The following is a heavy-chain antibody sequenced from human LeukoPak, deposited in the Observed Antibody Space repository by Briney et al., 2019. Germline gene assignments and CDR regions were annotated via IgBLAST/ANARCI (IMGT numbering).Heavy chain of an antibody. CDR3: ARSGEDGYNLGVFDY. CDR2: IIPIFGTA. V-gene: IGHV1-69*13. D-gene: IGHD5-24*01. J-gene: IGHJ4*02. CDR1: GGTFSSYA. Sequence: SVKVSCKASGGTFSSYAISWVRQALGQGLEWMGGIIPIFGTANYAQKFQGRVTITADESTSTAYMELSSLRSEDTAVYCRARSGEDGYNLGVFDYWGQGTLVTVSS.